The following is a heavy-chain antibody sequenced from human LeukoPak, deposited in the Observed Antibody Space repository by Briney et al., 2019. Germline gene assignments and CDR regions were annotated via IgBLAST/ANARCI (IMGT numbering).Heavy chain of an antibody. Sequence: SETLSLTCTVSGGPIFSYYWSWIRQTAGKGLEWIGRLYPGVGTDYNPSLKSRVTMSVDTSKKQFALKLSAVNAADTAVYYCARLKFYDSTGYSPGHYMDVWGKGTTVTVSS. J-gene: IGHJ6*03. V-gene: IGHV4-4*07. D-gene: IGHD3-22*01. CDR2: LYPGVGT. CDR1: GGPIFSYY. CDR3: ARLKFYDSTGYSPGHYMDV.